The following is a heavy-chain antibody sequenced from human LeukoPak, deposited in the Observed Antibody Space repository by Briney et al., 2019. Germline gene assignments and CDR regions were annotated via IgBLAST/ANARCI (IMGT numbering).Heavy chain of an antibody. Sequence: PGGSLRLSCTASGFTFRSYVFSGVRQAPGRGLEWVSAISDSGDGTYYADSVKGRFPISRDNSKNTLYLQMNGLGAEATALYYCAKARAIRPFDYWGQGTLVTVSS. CDR2: ISDSGDGT. CDR1: GFTFRSYV. J-gene: IGHJ4*02. V-gene: IGHV3-23*01. D-gene: IGHD5-12*01. CDR3: AKARAIRPFDY.